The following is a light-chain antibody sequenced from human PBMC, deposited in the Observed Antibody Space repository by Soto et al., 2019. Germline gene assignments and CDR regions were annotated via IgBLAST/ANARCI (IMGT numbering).Light chain of an antibody. CDR3: QQYNSYPST. V-gene: IGKV1-5*01. Sequence: DIQMTQSPSTVSASVGDGVTITCRASQSISTWLAWYQHKPGKAPKLLIYDASTLESGVPSGFSGSGSGTEFTLTISSLQPDDFATYYCQQYNSYPSTFGQGTKLEIK. J-gene: IGKJ2*01. CDR1: QSISTW. CDR2: DAS.